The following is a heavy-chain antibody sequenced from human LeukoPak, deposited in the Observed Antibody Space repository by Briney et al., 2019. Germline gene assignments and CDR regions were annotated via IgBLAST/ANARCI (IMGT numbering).Heavy chain of an antibody. V-gene: IGHV4-61*02. CDR3: ARAGSSSPYFDY. J-gene: IGHJ4*02. CDR1: GGSISSGSYY. Sequence: SETLSLTCTVSGGSISSGSYYWSWIRQPAGKGLEWIGRIYTSGSTNYNPSLKSRVTISVDTSKNQFSLKLSSVTATDTAVYYCARAGSSSPYFDYWGQGTLVTVSS. CDR2: IYTSGST. D-gene: IGHD6-13*01.